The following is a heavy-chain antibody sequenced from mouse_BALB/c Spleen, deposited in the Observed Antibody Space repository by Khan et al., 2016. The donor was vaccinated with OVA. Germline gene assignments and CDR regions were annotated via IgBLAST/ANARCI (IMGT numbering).Heavy chain of an antibody. CDR3: TRHRGYYGSSPDFDY. CDR2: ISSGGSYN. Sequence: EVELVESGGGLVRPGGSLKLSCAASGFSFSSYSMSWVRQTPDKRLEWVATISSGGSYNYYPDSVKGRFTISRDNAKNTLYLQMSSLKSEDTAMYYCTRHRGYYGSSPDFDYWGQGTTLTVSS. D-gene: IGHD1-1*01. CDR1: GFSFSSYS. J-gene: IGHJ2*01. V-gene: IGHV5-6-4*01.